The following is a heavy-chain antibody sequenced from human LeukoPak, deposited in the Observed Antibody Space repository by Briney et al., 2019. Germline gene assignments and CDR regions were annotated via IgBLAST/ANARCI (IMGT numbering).Heavy chain of an antibody. CDR2: IDDVGSGT. D-gene: IGHD2-2*01. CDR3: ATDIVVVPAARGFDY. Sequence: PGGSLRLSCAVSGFTLSSNWMHWVRQVPGKGLEWVSRIDDVGSGTSYADSVKGRFTISRDNSKNTLYLQMNSLRAEDTAVYYCATDIVVVPAARGFDYWGQGTLVTVSS. CDR1: GFTLSSNW. J-gene: IGHJ4*02. V-gene: IGHV3-74*01.